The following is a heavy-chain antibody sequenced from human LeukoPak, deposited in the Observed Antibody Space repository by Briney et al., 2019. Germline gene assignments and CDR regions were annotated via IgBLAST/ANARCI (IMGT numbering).Heavy chain of an antibody. CDR3: ARRATYYYDSSGYYYLIDY. Sequence: GEPLKISCKGSGYSFTSYWIGWVRQMPGKGLEWMGIIYPGDSDTRYSPSFQGQVTISADKSISTAYLQWSSLKASDTAMYYCARRATYYYDSSGYYYLIDYWGQGTLVTVSS. D-gene: IGHD3-22*01. V-gene: IGHV5-51*01. CDR2: IYPGDSDT. CDR1: GYSFTSYW. J-gene: IGHJ4*02.